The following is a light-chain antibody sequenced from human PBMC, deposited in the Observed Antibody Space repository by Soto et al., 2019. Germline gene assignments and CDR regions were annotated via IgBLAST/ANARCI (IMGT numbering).Light chain of an antibody. CDR1: TSNVGTYKF. CDR2: EGS. CDR3: SSYAGGSSMV. V-gene: IGLV2-23*01. J-gene: IGLJ3*02. Sequence: QSALTQPASVSGSPGQSITISCTGTTSNVGTYKFVSWYQYHPCKAPKLIVYEGSKRPSGVSSRFSGSKSGNTASLTISGLQADDDGDYYCSSYAGGSSMVFGGGTKLTVL.